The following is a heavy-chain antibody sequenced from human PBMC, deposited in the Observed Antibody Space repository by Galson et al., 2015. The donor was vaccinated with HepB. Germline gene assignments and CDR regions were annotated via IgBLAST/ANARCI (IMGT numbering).Heavy chain of an antibody. J-gene: IGHJ3*02. CDR1: GDSVSRNTAA. CDR2: TYYRSEWYN. D-gene: IGHD1-26*01. V-gene: IGHV6-1*01. CDR3: ARVSIVLVAATTQAGAYDI. Sequence: CAISGDSVSRNTAAWNWIRQSPSRGLEWLGRTYYRSEWYNDYAVSVKSRITINSDTSRNQFSLHLNSVTPEDTAIYYCARVSIVLVAATTQAGAYDIWGEGTMVTVSS.